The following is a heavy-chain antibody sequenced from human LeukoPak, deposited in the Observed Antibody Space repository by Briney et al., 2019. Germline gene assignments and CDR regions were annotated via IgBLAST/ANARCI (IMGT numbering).Heavy chain of an antibody. Sequence: ASVTVSCKASGYTFTDYYMHWVRQAPGQGLEWMGWINPKSGGTNYAQKFQGRVTMTRDTSISTAYMELSRLRSDDTAMYYCARDKLRYFDYWGQGTLVTVSS. CDR1: GYTFTDYY. D-gene: IGHD3-10*01. CDR3: ARDKLRYFDY. J-gene: IGHJ4*02. V-gene: IGHV1-2*02. CDR2: INPKSGGT.